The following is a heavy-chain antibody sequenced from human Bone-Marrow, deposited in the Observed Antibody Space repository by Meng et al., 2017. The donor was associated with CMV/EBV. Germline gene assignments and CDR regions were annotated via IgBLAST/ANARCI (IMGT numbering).Heavy chain of an antibody. CDR3: AISLIVEVSDATGRIMTGTSGIDF. V-gene: IGHV1-2*02. D-gene: IGHD2-2*01. CDR2: INPSSGGI. CDR1: GYTFTDYY. Sequence: ASVKVSCKASGYTFTDYYIHWVRQAPGRGPEWMGWINPSSGGIKYAQKFQGRVTLTRDTSISAAYMELSRLRSDDTAVYYCAISLIVEVSDATGRIMTGTSGIDFWGQGTLDTVSS. J-gene: IGHJ4*02.